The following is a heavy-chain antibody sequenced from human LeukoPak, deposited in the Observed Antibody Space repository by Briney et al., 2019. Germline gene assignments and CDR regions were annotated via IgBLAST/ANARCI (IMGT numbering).Heavy chain of an antibody. J-gene: IGHJ4*02. CDR2: ISDSDDST. CDR3: AKDAEGAHYYDSSGYLYFDY. Sequence: GGSLRLSCAASGFTFTNFAMSWVRQAPGKGLESVATISDSDDSTYYADSVMGRFTISRDNSKNTLYLQMNSLRAEDTAVYYCAKDAEGAHYYDSSGYLYFDYWGQGTLVTVSS. D-gene: IGHD3-22*01. CDR1: GFTFTNFA. V-gene: IGHV3-23*01.